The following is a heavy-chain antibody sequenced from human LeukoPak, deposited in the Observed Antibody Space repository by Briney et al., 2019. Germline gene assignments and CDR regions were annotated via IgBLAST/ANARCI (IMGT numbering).Heavy chain of an antibody. CDR3: ARHTSLRFGELPSDFDY. Sequence: GESLKISCKGSGYSITSNWIAWVRQMPGKGLEWMGRIDPSDSYTNYSPSFQGHVTISAEKSISTAYLQWSSLKASDTAMYYCARHTSLRFGELPSDFDYWGQGTLVTVSS. V-gene: IGHV5-10-1*01. D-gene: IGHD3-10*01. J-gene: IGHJ4*02. CDR2: IDPSDSYT. CDR1: GYSITSNW.